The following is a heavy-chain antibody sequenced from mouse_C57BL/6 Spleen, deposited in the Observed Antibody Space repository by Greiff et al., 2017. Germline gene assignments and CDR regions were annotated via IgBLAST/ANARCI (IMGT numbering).Heavy chain of an antibody. CDR2: ISSGGDYI. D-gene: IGHD2-5*01. CDR3: TGAYYSNYLWFAY. CDR1: GFTFSSYA. Sequence: EVQVVESGEGLVKPGGSLKLSCAASGFTFSSYAMSWVRQTPEQRLEWVAYISSGGDYIYYADTVKGRFTISRDNARNTLYLQMSSLKSEDTAMXYCTGAYYSNYLWFAYWGQGTLVTVSA. V-gene: IGHV5-9-1*02. J-gene: IGHJ3*01.